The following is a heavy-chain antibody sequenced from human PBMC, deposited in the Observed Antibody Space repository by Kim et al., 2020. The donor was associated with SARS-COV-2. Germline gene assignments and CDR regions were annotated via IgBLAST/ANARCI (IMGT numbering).Heavy chain of an antibody. CDR2: INCIDGST. V-gene: IGHV1-46*03. J-gene: IGHJ1*01. Sequence: ASVKVSCKASGYMFTSYYIHWLRQAPGQGREWMGIINCIDGSTNHAPSFQGRVTLTRDTSTSTVYMELSSLRSEDTAVYYCSRDEAEGTLTGYPGRDWGQ. D-gene: IGHD3-9*01. CDR3: SRDEAEGTLTGYPGRD. CDR1: GYMFTSYY.